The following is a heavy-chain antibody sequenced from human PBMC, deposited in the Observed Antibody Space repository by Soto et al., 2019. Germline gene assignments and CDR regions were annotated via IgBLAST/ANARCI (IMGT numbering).Heavy chain of an antibody. CDR3: ARATGTYGAPDWFDP. CDR1: GYTFTSYG. CDR2: ISAYNGNT. Sequence: ASVKVSCKASGYTFTSYGISWVRQAPGQGLEWMGWISAYNGNTNYAQKLQGRVTMTTDTSTSTAYMELRSLRSDDTAIYYCARATGTYGAPDWFDPWGHGTLVTVSS. D-gene: IGHD4-17*01. V-gene: IGHV1-18*01. J-gene: IGHJ5*02.